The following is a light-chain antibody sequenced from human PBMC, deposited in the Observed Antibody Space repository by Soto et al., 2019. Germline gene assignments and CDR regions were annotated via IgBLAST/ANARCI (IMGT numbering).Light chain of an antibody. CDR2: GAS. CDR1: QSVSSN. J-gene: IGKJ2*01. CDR3: QHYNNWPFT. Sequence: EIVMTQSPATLSVSLGERATLSCRASQSVSSNLAWYKQKPGQPPSLLVSGASARATGIPARFSGSGSGIEFTLTISSLQSEDFAVYYCQHYNNWPFTFGQGTKLEIK. V-gene: IGKV3-15*01.